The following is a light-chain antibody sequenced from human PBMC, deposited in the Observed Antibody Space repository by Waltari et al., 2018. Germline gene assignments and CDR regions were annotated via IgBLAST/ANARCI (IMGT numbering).Light chain of an antibody. CDR3: CSFTTRRTYV. Sequence: SALTQPASVSASPGQSIALSCTATNTDLGDFNLVSLYQQPPGEAARLLMYDANVRPSGISNRFSGSKSGNTASLIISGLQAEDEADYYCCSFTTRRTYVFGTGTKVTVL. J-gene: IGLJ1*01. CDR2: DAN. CDR1: NTDLGDFNL. V-gene: IGLV2-14*03.